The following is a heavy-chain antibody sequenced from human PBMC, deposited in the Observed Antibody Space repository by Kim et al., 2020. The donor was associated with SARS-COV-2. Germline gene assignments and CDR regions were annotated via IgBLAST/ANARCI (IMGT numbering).Heavy chain of an antibody. CDR2: ISNSDTT. CDR3: AKDIGVWPVAQFAY. Sequence: GGSLRLSCAASGFSFRTFAMSWVRQAPGKGLEWVSSISNSDTTFYADSVRGRFTIARDNSKNTVYLQLNTLRAEDTATYYCAKDIGVWPVAQFAYWGQVTLVTVSS. CDR1: GFSFRTFA. V-gene: IGHV3-23*01. D-gene: IGHD6-19*01. J-gene: IGHJ4*02.